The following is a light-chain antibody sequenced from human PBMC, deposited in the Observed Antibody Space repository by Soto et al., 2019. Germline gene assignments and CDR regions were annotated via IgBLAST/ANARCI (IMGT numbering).Light chain of an antibody. CDR1: LDISSY. J-gene: IGKJ2*01. Sequence: DIQMTQSPSSLSASEGDRVTIACRASLDISSYLNWYQQKPGRAPKLLIYAASTLQSGVPSRFSGSGSGSDFTLTISSLQPEDFATYYCQESYSSPYTFGQGTKLDI. CDR3: QESYSSPYT. V-gene: IGKV1-39*01. CDR2: AAS.